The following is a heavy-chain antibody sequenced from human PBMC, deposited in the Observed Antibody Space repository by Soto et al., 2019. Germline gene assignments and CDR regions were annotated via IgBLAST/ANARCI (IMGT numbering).Heavy chain of an antibody. J-gene: IGHJ4*02. Sequence: ASVKVSCKASGYTFTHYYIHWVRQAPGQGLEWMGIINPNGGITTYAQKFRDGFSMTRDTSTSTVYLELSSLRSEDSAVYYCATSVNSAMAFDYWGQGTLVTVSS. CDR3: ATSVNSAMAFDY. CDR2: INPNGGIT. D-gene: IGHD5-18*01. V-gene: IGHV1-46*01. CDR1: GYTFTHYY.